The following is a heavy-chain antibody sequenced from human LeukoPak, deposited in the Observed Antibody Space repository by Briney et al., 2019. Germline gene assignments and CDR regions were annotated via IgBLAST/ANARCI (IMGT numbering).Heavy chain of an antibody. Sequence: PGRSLRLSCAASGFTFSSYAMHWVRQAPGKGLEWVAVISYDGSNKYYADSVKGRFTISRDNSKNTLYLQMNSLRAEDTAVYYCARESGSLVGATTDTFDYWGQGTLVTVSS. V-gene: IGHV3-30-3*01. J-gene: IGHJ4*02. D-gene: IGHD1-26*01. CDR1: GFTFSSYA. CDR3: ARESGSLVGATTDTFDY. CDR2: ISYDGSNK.